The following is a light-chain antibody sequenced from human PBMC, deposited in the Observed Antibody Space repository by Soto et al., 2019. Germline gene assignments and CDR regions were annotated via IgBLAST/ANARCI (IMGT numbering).Light chain of an antibody. Sequence: EIVMTQSPATLSVSPGERATLSCRASQSVSSNLAWYQQKPGQAPRLLSYGASTRATGIPARFSGRGSGTEFTLTISSQQSEDYAVYYCEQYNKPSTFGQGTKEEIK. CDR2: GAS. CDR3: EQYNKPST. J-gene: IGKJ1*01. CDR1: QSVSSN. V-gene: IGKV3-15*01.